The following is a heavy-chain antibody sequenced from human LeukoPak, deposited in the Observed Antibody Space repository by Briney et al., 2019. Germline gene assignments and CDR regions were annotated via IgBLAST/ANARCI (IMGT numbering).Heavy chain of an antibody. CDR1: GGSFSGYY. J-gene: IGHJ4*02. V-gene: IGHV4-34*01. Sequence: PSETLSLTCAVYGGSFSGYYWTWIRQSPGKGLVWIGEINHSGSSNSNSSLKSRVAISADTSKNQFSLKLSSVTAADTAVYYCAREVLAAAGTYDYWGQGNLVTVSS. CDR3: AREVLAAAGTYDY. D-gene: IGHD6-13*01. CDR2: INHSGSS.